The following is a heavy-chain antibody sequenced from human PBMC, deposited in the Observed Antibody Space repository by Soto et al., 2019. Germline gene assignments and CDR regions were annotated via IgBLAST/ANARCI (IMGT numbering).Heavy chain of an antibody. CDR3: AKDWMATEANFDY. CDR1: GFTVSSYA. CDR2: ISGSGGST. Sequence: GGSLRLSCAASGFTVSSYAMSWVRQAPGKGLEWVSAISGSGGSTYYADSVKGRFTISRDNSKNTLYLQMNSLRAEDTAVYYCAKDWMATEANFDYWGQGTLVTVSS. D-gene: IGHD5-12*01. V-gene: IGHV3-23*01. J-gene: IGHJ4*02.